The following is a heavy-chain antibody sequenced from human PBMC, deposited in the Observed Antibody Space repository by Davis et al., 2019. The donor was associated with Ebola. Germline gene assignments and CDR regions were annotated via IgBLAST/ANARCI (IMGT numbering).Heavy chain of an antibody. V-gene: IGHV3-11*01. Sequence: PGGSLRLSCPASGFNISDYYMSWIRQSPGKGLEWLSYISSSGNTIYYADSVKGRFTTSRDSAKNSLHLQMNSLRAEDTAVYYCATERGDHGYFDSWGQGTLVTVSS. J-gene: IGHJ4*02. CDR3: ATERGDHGYFDS. D-gene: IGHD2-21*02. CDR2: ISSSGNTI. CDR1: GFNISDYY.